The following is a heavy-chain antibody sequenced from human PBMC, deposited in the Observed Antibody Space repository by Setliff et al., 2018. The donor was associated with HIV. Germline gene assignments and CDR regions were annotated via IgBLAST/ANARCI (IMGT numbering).Heavy chain of an antibody. D-gene: IGHD3-10*01. CDR3: ARVEAKVRGATYGMDV. V-gene: IGHV4-38-2*02. Sequence: PSETLSLTCSVSGFSISSDYYWNWVRQPPGQGLEWIGSIYNSGNSVSNPSLKSRVTISVDTSKNQFSLTLNSVTAADTAVYYCARVEAKVRGATYGMDVWGQGTTVTVSS. CDR2: IYNSGNS. J-gene: IGHJ6*02. CDR1: GFSISSDYY.